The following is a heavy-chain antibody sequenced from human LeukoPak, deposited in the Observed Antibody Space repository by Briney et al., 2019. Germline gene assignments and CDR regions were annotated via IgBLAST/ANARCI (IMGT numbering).Heavy chain of an antibody. J-gene: IGHJ4*02. CDR3: TAKGIAVADSYDY. D-gene: IGHD6-19*01. V-gene: IGHV3-73*01. Sequence: GGSLRLSCAACGFTFSGSAMHWVRQASGKGLEWVGRIRSKANSYATAYAASVKGRFTISRDDSKNTAYLQMNSLKTEDTAVYYCTAKGIAVADSYDYWGQGTLVTVSS. CDR1: GFTFSGSA. CDR2: IRSKANSYAT.